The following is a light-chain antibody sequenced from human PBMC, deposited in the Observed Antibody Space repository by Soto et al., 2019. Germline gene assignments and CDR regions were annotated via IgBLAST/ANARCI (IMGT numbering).Light chain of an antibody. Sequence: EIVLTQSPGTLSLSPGERATLSCRASESVSTSYLAWYQQSPGQAPRLLIYDAVRRATGIPDRFSGSGSGTDFTLTISRLEPEDFAVYYCHQYGSSLGTFGQGTKVEV. CDR2: DAV. CDR1: ESVSTSY. CDR3: HQYGSSLGT. V-gene: IGKV3-20*01. J-gene: IGKJ2*01.